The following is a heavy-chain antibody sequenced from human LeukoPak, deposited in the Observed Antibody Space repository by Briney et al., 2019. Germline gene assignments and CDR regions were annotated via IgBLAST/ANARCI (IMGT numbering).Heavy chain of an antibody. D-gene: IGHD3-22*01. V-gene: IGHV4-39*07. J-gene: IGHJ4*02. CDR3: ARRDAYDSSGTLFDY. CDR1: GGSISSSSYH. Sequence: PSETLSLTCTVSGGSISSSSYHWGWIRQPPGKGLEWIGSIYYSGSTYYNPSLKSRVTISIDTPKNQFSLKLSSVTAADTAVYYCARRDAYDSSGTLFDYWGQGTLVTVSS. CDR2: IYYSGST.